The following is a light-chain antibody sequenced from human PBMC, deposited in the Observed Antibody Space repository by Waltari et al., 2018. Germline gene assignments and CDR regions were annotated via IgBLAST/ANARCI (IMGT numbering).Light chain of an antibody. CDR2: GAS. CDR1: ESVTTK. J-gene: IGKJ1*01. Sequence: EIVLTQSPATLSVSPGDTATLSCRASESVTTKLAWYQHQPGQAPRLRIYGASARATCIPARFSGSGSGTEFTLTISSLQSEEFAVYYCQQYNNWPPWTFGQGTKVEIK. CDR3: QQYNNWPPWT. V-gene: IGKV3D-15*01.